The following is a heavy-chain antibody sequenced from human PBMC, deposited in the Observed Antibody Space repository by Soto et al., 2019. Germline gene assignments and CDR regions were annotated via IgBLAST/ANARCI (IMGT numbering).Heavy chain of an antibody. CDR2: ISAYNGNT. D-gene: IGHD2-21*02. V-gene: IGHV1-18*01. CDR1: GYTFTSYG. J-gene: IGHJ6*02. Sequence: QVQLVQSGAEVKKPGASVKVSCKASGYTFTSYGISWVRQAPGQGLEWMGWISAYNGNTNYAQKLQGRVTMTTDTSTSTAYMELRSLSSDDTAVYYCARWWGVVTVDPDYYYGMDVWGQGTTVTVSS. CDR3: ARWWGVVTVDPDYYYGMDV.